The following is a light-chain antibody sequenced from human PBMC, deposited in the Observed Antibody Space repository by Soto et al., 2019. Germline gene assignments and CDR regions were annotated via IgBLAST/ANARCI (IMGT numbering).Light chain of an antibody. CDR1: SSDVGGYNL. J-gene: IGLJ3*02. CDR2: EVN. Sequence: QSALTQPPSASGSPGQSVTISCTGTSSDVGGYNLVSWYQQHPGEVPKLTIYEVNKRPSGVPDRFSGSKSGNTASLTVSGLQAEDEADYYCSSYAGSNSWVFGGGTQLTVL. V-gene: IGLV2-8*01. CDR3: SSYAGSNSWV.